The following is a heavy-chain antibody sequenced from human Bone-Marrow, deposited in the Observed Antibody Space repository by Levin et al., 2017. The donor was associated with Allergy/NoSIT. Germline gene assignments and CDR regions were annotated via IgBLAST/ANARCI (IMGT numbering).Heavy chain of an antibody. CDR2: IYTSGTT. J-gene: IGHJ5*02. Sequence: GGSLRLSCDVSGFSVSDDYMNWVRQAPGKGLEWVSLIYTSGTTYYADSVKGRFTIARDGSRNTLYLHMNVLRADDTAVYFCARGFHYYGFDAWGQGTLVTVSS. CDR3: ARGFHYYGFDA. CDR1: GFSVSDDY. D-gene: IGHD3-10*01. V-gene: IGHV3-66*03.